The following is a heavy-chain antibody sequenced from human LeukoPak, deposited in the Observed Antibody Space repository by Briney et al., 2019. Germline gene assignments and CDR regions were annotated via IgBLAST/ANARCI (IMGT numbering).Heavy chain of an antibody. Sequence: ASVKVSCKASGYTFTSCAMNWVRQAPGQGLEWMGWINTNTGNPAYAQGFTGRFVFSLDTSVSTAYLQISSLKAEDTAVYYCTRQGPGYCGSTSCYGVDYWGQGTLVTVSS. J-gene: IGHJ4*02. CDR2: INTNTGNP. D-gene: IGHD2-2*01. CDR1: GYTFTSCA. V-gene: IGHV7-4-1*02. CDR3: TRQGPGYCGSTSCYGVDY.